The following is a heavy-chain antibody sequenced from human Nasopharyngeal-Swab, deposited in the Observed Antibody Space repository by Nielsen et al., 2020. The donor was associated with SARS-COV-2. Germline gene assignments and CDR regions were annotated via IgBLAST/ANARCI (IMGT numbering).Heavy chain of an antibody. D-gene: IGHD3-3*01. CDR3: ARDGLDYDFWSAYFMDV. Sequence: GESLKISCAASGFTFNNYNFNWVRQAPGKGLEWVSSISSSSSYLYYADSVKGRFTISRDNAKHSLYLQMNSLRAKDTAVYYCARDGLDYDFWSAYFMDVWGQGTTVTVSS. CDR1: GFTFNNYN. CDR2: ISSSSSYL. J-gene: IGHJ6*02. V-gene: IGHV3-21*01.